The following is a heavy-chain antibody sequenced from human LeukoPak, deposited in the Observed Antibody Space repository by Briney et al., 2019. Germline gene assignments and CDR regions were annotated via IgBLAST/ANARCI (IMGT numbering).Heavy chain of an antibody. D-gene: IGHD2-2*01. J-gene: IGHJ4*02. V-gene: IGHV1-46*01. CDR3: ARGGSDCSGASCYLN. Sequence: VASVKVSCKASGYTFTSNYIHWVRQAPGQGLEWMGMIYPRDGSTSYAQKFQGRVTVTRDTSTSTVHMELSGLRSEDTAVYYCARGGSDCSGASCYLNWGQGTLVTVSS. CDR1: GYTFTSNY. CDR2: IYPRDGST.